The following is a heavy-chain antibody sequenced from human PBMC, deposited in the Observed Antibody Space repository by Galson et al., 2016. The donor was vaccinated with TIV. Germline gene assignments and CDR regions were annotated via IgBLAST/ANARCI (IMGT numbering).Heavy chain of an antibody. CDR2: IFPILGIT. CDR3: ATTDGARGLYYGMDV. Sequence: SVKVSCKASGGTFSNYAISWVRQAPGQGLEWMGSIFPILGITNYAQKFQVRVTITADSSTSTAYMELSSLRSADTALYYCATTDGARGLYYGMDVWGQGTTVTVSS. V-gene: IGHV1-69*04. CDR1: GGTFSNYA. J-gene: IGHJ6*02. D-gene: IGHD4-17*01.